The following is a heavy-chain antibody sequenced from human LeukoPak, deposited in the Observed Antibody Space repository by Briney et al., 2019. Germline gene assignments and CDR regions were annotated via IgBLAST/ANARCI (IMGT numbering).Heavy chain of an antibody. CDR3: ARQVGTVTTPFDY. J-gene: IGHJ4*02. D-gene: IGHD4-17*01. Sequence: SETLSLTCTVSGGSISSSTYYWGWIRQPPGKGLEWIGSIYYSGSTYYNPSLKSRVTISVDTSKNQFSLKLSSVTAADTAVYYCARQVGTVTTPFDYWGQGTLVTVSS. V-gene: IGHV4-39*01. CDR1: GGSISSSTYY. CDR2: IYYSGST.